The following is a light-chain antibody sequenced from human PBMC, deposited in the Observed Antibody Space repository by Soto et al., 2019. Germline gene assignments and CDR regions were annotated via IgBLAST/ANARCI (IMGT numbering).Light chain of an antibody. J-gene: IGLJ1*01. CDR2: DVS. Sequence: QLVLTQPASVSGSPGQSITISCTGTSSDVGGYNYVSWYQQHPGKAPKLMIYDVSNRPSGVSNRFSGSKSGNTASLTISGLQAEDEDDYYCSSYTSCSTLVFGTGTKVTVL. V-gene: IGLV2-14*01. CDR3: SSYTSCSTLV. CDR1: SSDVGGYNY.